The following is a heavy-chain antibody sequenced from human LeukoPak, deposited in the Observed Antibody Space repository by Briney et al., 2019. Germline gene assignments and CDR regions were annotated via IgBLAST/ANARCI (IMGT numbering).Heavy chain of an antibody. Sequence: GRSLRLSCAASGFTFSSYGMHWVRQAPGKGLEWVAVISYDGSNKYYADSVKGRFTISRDNSKNTLYLQMNSLRAEDTAVYYCARDKGYYDSSGYYPYYYYYGMDVWGQGTTVTVSS. CDR2: ISYDGSNK. V-gene: IGHV3-30*03. CDR3: ARDKGYYDSSGYYPYYYYYGMDV. D-gene: IGHD3-22*01. J-gene: IGHJ6*02. CDR1: GFTFSSYG.